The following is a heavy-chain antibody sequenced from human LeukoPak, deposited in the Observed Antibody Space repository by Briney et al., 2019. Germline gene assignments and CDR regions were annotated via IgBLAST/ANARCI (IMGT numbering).Heavy chain of an antibody. CDR3: ARHGGSWYHAEYFQH. CDR1: GGSISSSSYY. Sequence: SSETLSLTCTVSGGSISSSSYYWGWIRQPPGKGLEWIGSIYYSGSTYYNPSLKSRVTISVDTSENQFSLKLSSVTAADTAVYYCARHGGSWYHAEYFQHWGQGTLVTVSS. J-gene: IGHJ1*01. D-gene: IGHD6-13*01. CDR2: IYYSGST. V-gene: IGHV4-39*01.